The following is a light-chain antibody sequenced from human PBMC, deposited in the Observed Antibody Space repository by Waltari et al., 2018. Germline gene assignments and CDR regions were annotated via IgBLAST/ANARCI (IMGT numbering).Light chain of an antibody. J-gene: IGKJ1*01. CDR3: QQYNNWPRT. V-gene: IGKV3-15*01. CDR1: QSVSRN. CDR2: GAS. Sequence: EIVMTQSPATLSLSPGERATLSCRASQSVSRNLAWYQQKDGQAPSRLIYGASTRAAGFPAKCSGSGSGKEFTLTIRSLEAEDSAVYYCQQYNNWPRTFGRGSRVDIK.